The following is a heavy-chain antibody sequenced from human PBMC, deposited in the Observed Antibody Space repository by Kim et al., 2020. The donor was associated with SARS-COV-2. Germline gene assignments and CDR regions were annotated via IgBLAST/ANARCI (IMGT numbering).Heavy chain of an antibody. CDR2: INTNTGNP. D-gene: IGHD3-22*01. V-gene: IGHV7-4-1*02. J-gene: IGHJ6*02. Sequence: ASVKVSCKASGYTFTSYAMNWVRQAPGQGLEWMGWINTNTGNPTYAQGFTGRFVFSLDTSVSTAYLQISSLKAEDTAVYYCARERGDDSSGYPLGYYYYGMDVWGQGTTVTVSS. CDR1: GYTFTSYA. CDR3: ARERGDDSSGYPLGYYYYGMDV.